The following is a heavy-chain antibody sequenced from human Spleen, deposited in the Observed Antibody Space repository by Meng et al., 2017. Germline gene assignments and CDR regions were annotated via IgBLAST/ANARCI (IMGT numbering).Heavy chain of an antibody. D-gene: IGHD4-11*01. CDR2: INHSGST. Sequence: QVQGQQWGAGLLKPSDTLSLTCVVCGGTFSDYYWSWIRQPPGHGLEWIGEINHSGSTNYNPSLESRATISVDTSQNNLSLKLSSVTAADSAVYYCARGPTTMAHDFDYWGQGTLVTVSS. CDR3: ARGPTTMAHDFDY. CDR1: GGTFSDYY. V-gene: IGHV4-34*01. J-gene: IGHJ4*02.